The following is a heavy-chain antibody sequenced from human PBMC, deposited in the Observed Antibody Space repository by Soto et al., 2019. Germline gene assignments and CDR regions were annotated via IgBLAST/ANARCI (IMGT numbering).Heavy chain of an antibody. CDR3: ARSQGGSSSLDIYYYYYYGMDV. D-gene: IGHD2-15*01. CDR1: GGTFSSYA. Sequence: QVQLVQSGAEVKKPGSSVKVSCKAPGGTFSSYAISWVRQAPGQGLEWMGGIIPIFGTANYAQKFQGRVPITADESTSKGYMELSSLRSEDTAVYYCARSQGGSSSLDIYYYYYYGMDVWGQGTTVTVSS. CDR2: IIPIFGTA. V-gene: IGHV1-69*01. J-gene: IGHJ6*02.